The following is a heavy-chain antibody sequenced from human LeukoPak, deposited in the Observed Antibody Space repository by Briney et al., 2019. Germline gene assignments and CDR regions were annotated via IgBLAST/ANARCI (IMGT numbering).Heavy chain of an antibody. D-gene: IGHD2-2*02. CDR2: ISSSGSTI. CDR1: GFTFSSYE. CDR3: ARTLYPWNFDY. Sequence: GGSLRLSCAASGFTFSSYEMNWVRQAPGKGLEWVSYISSSGSTIYYADSVKGRFTISRDNAKNSLYLQMNSLRAEDTAVYYCARTLYPWNFDYWGQGILVTVSS. J-gene: IGHJ4*02. V-gene: IGHV3-48*03.